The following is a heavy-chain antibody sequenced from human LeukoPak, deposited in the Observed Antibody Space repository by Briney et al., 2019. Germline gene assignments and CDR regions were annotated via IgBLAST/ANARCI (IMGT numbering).Heavy chain of an antibody. V-gene: IGHV3-33*01. CDR1: GFPFSSYG. Sequence: GRSLRLSCAASGFPFSSYGMHWVRQAPGKGLEWVAVIWYDGSNKYYADSVKGRFTISRDNSKNTLYLQMNSLRAEDTAVYYCARDRGYSFDYWGQGTLVTVSS. D-gene: IGHD2-15*01. CDR3: ARDRGYSFDY. J-gene: IGHJ4*02. CDR2: IWYDGSNK.